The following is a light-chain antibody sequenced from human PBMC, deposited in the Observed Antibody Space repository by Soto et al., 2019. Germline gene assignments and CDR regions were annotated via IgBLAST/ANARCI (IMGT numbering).Light chain of an antibody. CDR3: QQSNTYPLT. CDR1: QTISNW. J-gene: IGKJ4*01. V-gene: IGKV1-5*01. CDR2: DAS. Sequence: DIQMTQAPSTLSASVGDRVTITCRASQTISNWLAWYQQQPGQAPKVLIFDASTLDGGVPSRFSGRRSGTDFTLTISSLQPSDFATYYCQQSNTYPLTFGGGPKV.